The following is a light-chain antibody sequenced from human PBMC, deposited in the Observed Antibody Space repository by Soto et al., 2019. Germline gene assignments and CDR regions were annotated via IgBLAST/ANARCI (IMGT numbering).Light chain of an antibody. CDR1: QSVSRR. Sequence: EIVLTQSPGTLSLSPGETATIPRRASQSVSRRLAWYQQRPGQSPRLLIAGASMRASGVPVRFIGSGAGTDCTLTSTRLEPEDFAVYYCQQYGGSPITFGLGTRLEIK. V-gene: IGKV3-20*01. J-gene: IGKJ5*01. CDR2: GAS. CDR3: QQYGGSPIT.